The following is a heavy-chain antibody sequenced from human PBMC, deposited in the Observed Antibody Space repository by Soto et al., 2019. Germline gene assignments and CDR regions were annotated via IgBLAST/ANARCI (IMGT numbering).Heavy chain of an antibody. D-gene: IGHD4-17*01. Sequence: ASVKVSCKASGGTFSSYAISWVRQAPGQGLEWMGGIIPIFGTANYAQKFQGRVTITADESTSTAYMELSSLRSEDTAVYYCARDYGDHDTSDGYFDYWGQGTLVTVSS. V-gene: IGHV1-69*13. CDR1: GGTFSSYA. J-gene: IGHJ4*02. CDR2: IIPIFGTA. CDR3: ARDYGDHDTSDGYFDY.